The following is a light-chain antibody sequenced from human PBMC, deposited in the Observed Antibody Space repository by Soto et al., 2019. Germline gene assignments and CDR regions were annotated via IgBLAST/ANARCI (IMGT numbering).Light chain of an antibody. J-gene: IGKJ1*01. CDR1: QSVGSNY. CDR3: RQYGSSPRT. Sequence: EIVLTQFPGTLSLSPGERATLSCRASQSVGSNYLAWYQQRPGQPPNLLIFGASHRAPDIPDRFSGSGSGTDFTLTISRLEPEDFAVYYCRQYGSSPRTFGQGTKVDIK. CDR2: GAS. V-gene: IGKV3-20*01.